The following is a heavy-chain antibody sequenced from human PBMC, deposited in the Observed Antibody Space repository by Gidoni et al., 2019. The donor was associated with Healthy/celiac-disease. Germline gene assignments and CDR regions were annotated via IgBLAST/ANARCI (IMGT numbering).Heavy chain of an antibody. J-gene: IGHJ6*02. CDR2: IKSKTDGGTT. CDR3: TTWWVPAADHYYYYGMDV. D-gene: IGHD2-2*01. Sequence: EVQLVESGGGLVKPGGSLRLSCAASGFTFSNAGMSWVRQAPGKGLEGVGRIKSKTDGGTTDYAAPVKGRFTISRDDSKNTLYLQMNSLKTEDTAVYYCTTWWVPAADHYYYYGMDVWGQGTTVTVSS. CDR1: GFTFSNAG. V-gene: IGHV3-15*01.